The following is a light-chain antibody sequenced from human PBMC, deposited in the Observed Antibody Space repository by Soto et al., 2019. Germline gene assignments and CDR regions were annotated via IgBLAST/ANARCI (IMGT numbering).Light chain of an antibody. V-gene: IGKV3-15*01. Sequence: EIVMTQSPATLSVSPGERATLSCRASQSVSSNLAWYQQKPGQAPRLLIYGASTRATCIPAKFSGGGSGTEFPLTISSLQSEDFAIYYCQQYKNGWTFGQGTKVEIK. J-gene: IGKJ1*01. CDR3: QQYKNGWT. CDR2: GAS. CDR1: QSVSSN.